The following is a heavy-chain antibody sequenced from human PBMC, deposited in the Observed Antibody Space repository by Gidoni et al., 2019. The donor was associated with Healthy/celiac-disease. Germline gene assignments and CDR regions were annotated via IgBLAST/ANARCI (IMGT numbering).Heavy chain of an antibody. Sequence: QVQLVESGGGVVQPGRSLRLSCAASGFNFRSYGMHWVRQGPGQGPAWVAVISYDGSNKYYADSVKGRFNISRDNSKNTLYLQMNSLRAEDTAVYYCAKDSYRGSERGPFDYWGQGTLVTVSS. CDR1: GFNFRSYG. J-gene: IGHJ4*02. CDR3: AKDSYRGSERGPFDY. CDR2: ISYDGSNK. V-gene: IGHV3-30*18. D-gene: IGHD1-1*01.